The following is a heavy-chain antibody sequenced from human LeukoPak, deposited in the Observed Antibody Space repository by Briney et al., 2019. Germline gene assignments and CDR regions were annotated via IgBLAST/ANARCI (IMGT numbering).Heavy chain of an antibody. V-gene: IGHV3-48*01. CDR2: ISSSSSTI. CDR1: GFTFSSYS. Sequence: GGSLRLSCAASGFTFSSYSMNWVRQAPGKGLEWVSYISSSSSTIYYADSVKGRFTISRDNAKNSLYLQMNSLRAEDTAVYYCVRGEYDFWSGYPTPYSFDYWGQGTLVTVSS. CDR3: VRGEYDFWSGYPTPYSFDY. D-gene: IGHD3-3*01. J-gene: IGHJ4*02.